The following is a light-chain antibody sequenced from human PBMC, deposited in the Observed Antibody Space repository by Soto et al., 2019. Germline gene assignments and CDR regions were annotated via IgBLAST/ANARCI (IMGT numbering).Light chain of an antibody. CDR1: HSVSSN. V-gene: IGKV3-15*01. Sequence: EVVMTQSPATLSVSPGERATLSCRASHSVSSNLAWYQQKPGQAPRLLIYGASTRATGIPARFSGRGSGTEFTLTINSLQSEDSAVYFCQQYHDWWTFGEGTKVEIK. J-gene: IGKJ1*01. CDR2: GAS. CDR3: QQYHDWWT.